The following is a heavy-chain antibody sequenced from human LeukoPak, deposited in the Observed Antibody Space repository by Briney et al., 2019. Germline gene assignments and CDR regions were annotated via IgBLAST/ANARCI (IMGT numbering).Heavy chain of an antibody. CDR3: ARDYEKIAVAGTPPGY. CDR1: GFTFSSYW. Sequence: GGSLRLSCAASGFTFSSYWMHWVRQAPGKGLEWVSGINWNGGSTGYADSVKGRFTISRDNAKNSLYLQMNSLRAEDTALYHCARDYEKIAVAGTPPGYWGQGTLVTVSS. D-gene: IGHD6-19*01. J-gene: IGHJ4*02. CDR2: INWNGGST. V-gene: IGHV3-20*01.